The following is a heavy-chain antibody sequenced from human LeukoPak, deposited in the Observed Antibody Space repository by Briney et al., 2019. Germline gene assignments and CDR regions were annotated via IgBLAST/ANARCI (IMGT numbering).Heavy chain of an antibody. D-gene: IGHD6-19*01. Sequence: GSTNYNPSLKSRVTISVDTSKNQFSLKLSSVTAADTAVYYCARGLYSSGCADYWGQGTLVTVSS. J-gene: IGHJ4*02. V-gene: IGHV4-34*01. CDR2: GST. CDR3: ARGLYSSGCADY.